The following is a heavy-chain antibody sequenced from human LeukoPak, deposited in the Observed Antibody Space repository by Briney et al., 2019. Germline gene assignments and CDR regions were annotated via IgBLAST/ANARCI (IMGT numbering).Heavy chain of an antibody. CDR3: AVGGGYFYGMDV. J-gene: IGHJ6*02. Sequence: SVKVSCKASGGTFSSYAISWVRQAPGQGLEWMGRIIPILGIANYAQKFQGRVTITADKSTSTAYMELSSLRSEDTAVYYCAVGGGYFYGMDVWGQGTTVTVSS. CDR2: IIPILGIA. CDR1: GGTFSSYA. V-gene: IGHV1-69*04. D-gene: IGHD3-22*01.